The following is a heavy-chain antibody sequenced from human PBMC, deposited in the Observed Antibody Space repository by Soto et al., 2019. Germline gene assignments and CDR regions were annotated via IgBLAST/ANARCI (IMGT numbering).Heavy chain of an antibody. Sequence: GAALKTSCKGSGYSFTSYWIGWVRQMPGKGLEWRGIIYPGDSHTRYSPSFPGQVTIPAAKSISTAYLQWSSLKAADTAMYYCARRAHDSRGYYYVRDGSPEYFGMDVWGQGTTVTVSS. CDR3: ARRAHDSRGYYYVRDGSPEYFGMDV. D-gene: IGHD3-22*01. V-gene: IGHV5-51*01. CDR2: IYPGDSHT. CDR1: GYSFTSYW. J-gene: IGHJ6*02.